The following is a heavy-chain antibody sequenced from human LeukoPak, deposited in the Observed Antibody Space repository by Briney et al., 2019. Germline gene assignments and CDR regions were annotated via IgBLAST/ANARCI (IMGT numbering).Heavy chain of an antibody. V-gene: IGHV3-9*01. CDR1: GFTFDDYA. CDR3: ARDPPRDFWSGYRDY. J-gene: IGHJ4*02. D-gene: IGHD3-3*01. CDR2: VNWNSGSV. Sequence: PGGSLRLSCAASGFTFDDYAMHWVRQAPGKGLEWVSGVNWNSGSVGYADSVKGRFTISRDNTKNSLYLQMNSLRAEDTAVYYCARDPPRDFWSGYRDYWGQGTLVTVSS.